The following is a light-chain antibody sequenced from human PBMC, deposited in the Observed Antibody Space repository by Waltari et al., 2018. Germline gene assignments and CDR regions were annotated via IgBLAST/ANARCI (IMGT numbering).Light chain of an antibody. CDR3: QHYNEWPPIT. J-gene: IGKJ3*01. V-gene: IGKV3-15*01. CDR1: QSVRGN. CDR2: GTY. Sequence: EIVLTQSPATLSGSPGETVTLSCTASQSVRGNLAWYQQRPGQAPRLLISGTYSRATGIPARFSGSGSDTQFTITISSLQSEDFAVYYCQHYNEWPPITFGPGTRVDIK.